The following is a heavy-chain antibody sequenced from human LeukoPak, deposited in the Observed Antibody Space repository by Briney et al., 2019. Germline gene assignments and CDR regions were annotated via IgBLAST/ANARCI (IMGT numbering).Heavy chain of an antibody. CDR2: MDQGRREK. CDR1: RFTFNSHW. Sequence: GGSLRLSCVACRFTFNSHWMMWVRQAPGKGREGGANMDQGRREKNYVVSVRGRFTLARDNAKNSLYLQMNRLRAEDTALYYCAYDRGHSTFDSWGQGTPVTVSS. CDR3: AYDRGHSTFDS. V-gene: IGHV3-7*01. J-gene: IGHJ5*01. D-gene: IGHD2-21*01.